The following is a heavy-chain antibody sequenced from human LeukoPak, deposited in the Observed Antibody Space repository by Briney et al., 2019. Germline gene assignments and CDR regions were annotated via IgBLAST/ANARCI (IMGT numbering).Heavy chain of an antibody. J-gene: IGHJ4*02. Sequence: RGSLRLSCAASGFTFSSYAMSWVRQAPGKGLEWVSAISGSGGSTYYADSVKGRFTISRDNSKNTLYLQMNSLRAEDTAVYYCAKASGSSSWPIDYWGQGTLVTVSS. CDR2: ISGSGGST. D-gene: IGHD6-13*01. CDR1: GFTFSSYA. CDR3: AKASGSSSWPIDY. V-gene: IGHV3-23*01.